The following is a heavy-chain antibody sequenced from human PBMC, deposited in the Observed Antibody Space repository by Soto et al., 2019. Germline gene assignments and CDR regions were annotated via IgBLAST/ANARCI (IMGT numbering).Heavy chain of an antibody. Sequence: QVQLVQSGAEVKKPGSSVKVSCKASGGTFSSYTISWVRQAPGQGLEWMGGIIPIFGTANYAQRFQGRVTITADESTSTAYMELSSLRSEDTAVYYCARQGESSGSYYYGMDVWGQGNTVIVSS. J-gene: IGHJ6*02. CDR3: ARQGESSGSYYYGMDV. D-gene: IGHD3-22*01. CDR2: IIPIFGTA. V-gene: IGHV1-69*12. CDR1: GGTFSSYT.